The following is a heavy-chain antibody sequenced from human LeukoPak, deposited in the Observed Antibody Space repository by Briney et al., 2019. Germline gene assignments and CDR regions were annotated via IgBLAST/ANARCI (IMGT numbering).Heavy chain of an antibody. D-gene: IGHD3-22*01. CDR3: ARDPHPYYYDSSGYYPDINWFDP. Sequence: GGSLRLSCAASGFTFSSYGMHWVRQAPGKGLEWVAVISYDGSNKYYADSVKGRFTISRDNSKNTLYLQMNSLRAEDTAAYYCARDPHPYYYDSSGYYPDINWFDPWGQGTLVTVSS. CDR1: GFTFSSYG. V-gene: IGHV3-30*03. J-gene: IGHJ5*02. CDR2: ISYDGSNK.